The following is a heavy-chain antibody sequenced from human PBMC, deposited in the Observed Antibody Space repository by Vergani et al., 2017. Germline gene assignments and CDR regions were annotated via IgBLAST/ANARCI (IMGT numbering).Heavy chain of an antibody. CDR3: ARYLITGTTEYYGMDV. Sequence: QVQLVESGGGVVQPGRSLRLSCAASGFTFSSYGMHWVRQAPGKGLEWVAVIWYDGSNKYYADSVKGRFTISRENSKNTLYLQMNSLRAEDTAVYYCARYLITGTTEYYGMDVWGQGTTVTVSS. D-gene: IGHD1-7*01. V-gene: IGHV3-33*01. CDR1: GFTFSSYG. J-gene: IGHJ6*02. CDR2: IWYDGSNK.